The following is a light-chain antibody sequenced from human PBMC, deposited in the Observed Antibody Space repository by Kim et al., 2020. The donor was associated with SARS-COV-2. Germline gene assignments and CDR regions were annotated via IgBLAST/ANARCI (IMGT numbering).Light chain of an antibody. V-gene: IGLV1-40*02. CDR3: QSYDISLSVWV. CDR2: AII. J-gene: IGLJ3*02. CDR1: SSNIGTDYD. Sequence: QSVVTQPPSVSGAPGQRVNISCTGSSSNIGTDYDVHWYRQLPGTAPQLLIFAIINRPSGVPVRFSGSKSGTSASLAITGLQAEHEADYHCQSYDISLSVWVFGGGTQLTGL.